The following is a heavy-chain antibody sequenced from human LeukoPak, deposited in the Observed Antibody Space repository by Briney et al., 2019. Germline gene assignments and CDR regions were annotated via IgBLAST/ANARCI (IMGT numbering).Heavy chain of an antibody. J-gene: IGHJ4*02. D-gene: IGHD1-14*01. CDR2: ISGDGGTT. CDR3: AKRSGSPHNFDY. CDR1: GFTFDAHA. Sequence: PGGSLRLSCAASGFTFDAHAMNWVRQAPGKPLEWVSHISGDGGTTQYADSVKGRFTISRDNSRNSLYLQMRSLRTEDTAFYYCAKRSGSPHNFDYWGRGTLVTVSS. V-gene: IGHV3-43*02.